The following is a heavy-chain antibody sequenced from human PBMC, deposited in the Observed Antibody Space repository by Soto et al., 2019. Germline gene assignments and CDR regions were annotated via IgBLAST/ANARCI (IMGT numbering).Heavy chain of an antibody. CDR2: IRNRGQSHIA. V-gene: IGHV3-72*01. Sequence: PGGSLRLSCAASGFTFSDHYMDWVRQAPGKGLEWVGRIRNRGQSHIADYAASVKGRFTMSRDDSENSLHLQMNSLRAEDTAVYYCAKDGRIAALNHPFAFDPWGQGTLVTVSS. CDR1: GFTFSDHY. CDR3: AKDGRIAALNHPFAFDP. D-gene: IGHD6-6*01. J-gene: IGHJ5*02.